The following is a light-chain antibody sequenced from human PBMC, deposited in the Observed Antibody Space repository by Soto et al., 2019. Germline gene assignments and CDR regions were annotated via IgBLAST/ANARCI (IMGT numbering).Light chain of an antibody. J-gene: IGKJ5*01. Sequence: EIVLTQSPATLSLSPGERATLSCRASQSVSTNLAWYQQKPGQAPRLLIYDASNRATGIPARFSGSGSGTDFTLTISSLEPEDFAVYYCQQRSNWLTFGQGTRLEI. CDR1: QSVSTN. V-gene: IGKV3-11*01. CDR3: QQRSNWLT. CDR2: DAS.